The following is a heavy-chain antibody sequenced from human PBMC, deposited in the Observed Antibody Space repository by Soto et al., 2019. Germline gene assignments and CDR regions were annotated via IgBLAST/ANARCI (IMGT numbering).Heavy chain of an antibody. CDR3: AREGSSWYYYYYGMDV. D-gene: IGHD6-13*01. V-gene: IGHV3-7*04. Sequence: GSLRLSCAAPGFTFSSYWMSWVRQAPGKGLEWVANIKQDGSEKYYVDSVKGRFTISRDNAKNSLYLQMNSLRAEDTAVYYCAREGSSWYYYYYGMDVWGQGT. CDR1: GFTFSSYW. J-gene: IGHJ6*02. CDR2: IKQDGSEK.